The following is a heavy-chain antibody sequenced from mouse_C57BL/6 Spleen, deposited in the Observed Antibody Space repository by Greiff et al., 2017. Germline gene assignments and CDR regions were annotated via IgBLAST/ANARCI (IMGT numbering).Heavy chain of an antibody. J-gene: IGHJ3*01. D-gene: IGHD2-12*01. CDR1: GYTFTSYW. V-gene: IGHV1-53*01. CDR3: ARGGSYWFAY. CDR2: INPSNGGT. Sequence: QVQLQQSGAELVKPGASVKLSCKASGYTFTSYWMHWVKQRPGQGLEWIGNINPSNGGTNYNEKFKSKATLTVDKSSSTAYMQLSGLTSEDSAVYYCARGGSYWFAYWGQGTLVTVAA.